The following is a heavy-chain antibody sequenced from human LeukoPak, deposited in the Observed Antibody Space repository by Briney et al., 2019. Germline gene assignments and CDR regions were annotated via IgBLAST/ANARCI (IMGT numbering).Heavy chain of an antibody. CDR1: GGPFSGYY. Sequence: SETLSLTCAVYGGPFSGYYWSWIRQPPGKGLEWIGEINHSGSANYNPSLKSRVTISVGMSKNQFSLKLSSVTAADTAVYYCARARGDYYDSSGYYSAFDYWAREPWSPSPQ. V-gene: IGHV4-34*01. D-gene: IGHD3-22*01. CDR2: INHSGSA. CDR3: ARARGDYYDSSGYYSAFDY. J-gene: IGHJ4*02.